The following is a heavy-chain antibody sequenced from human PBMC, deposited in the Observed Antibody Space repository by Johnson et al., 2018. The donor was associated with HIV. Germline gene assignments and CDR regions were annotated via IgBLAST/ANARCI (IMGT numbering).Heavy chain of an antibody. V-gene: IGHV3-23*04. CDR2: ISGTGAST. J-gene: IGHJ3*02. D-gene: IGHD3-10*01. CDR3: VRDLHYTYGSHDAFDI. CDR1: GFSFSSYA. Sequence: VQLVESGGGLVQPGRSLRLACATSGFSFSSYAMSWVRQAPGKGLEWVSGISGTGASTYYADSVKGRFTISRDKSENTVYLQMNSLRADDTAVYYCVRDLHYTYGSHDAFDIWGQGTMVTVSS.